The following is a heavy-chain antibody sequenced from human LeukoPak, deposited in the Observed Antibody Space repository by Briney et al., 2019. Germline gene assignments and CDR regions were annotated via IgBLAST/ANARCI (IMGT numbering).Heavy chain of an antibody. V-gene: IGHV3-48*03. D-gene: IGHD6-13*01. Sequence: PGGALKLSCEASAFPFSSNEMNWVRQAPGKGQGWDSYISSSGKTIYYADSTKGRFTVSRDNAKNSLYLQMNSLRAEDTAVYYCATTSIAAAVPGCFDYWGQGTLVTVFS. CDR3: ATTSIAAAVPGCFDY. CDR1: AFPFSSNE. J-gene: IGHJ4*02. CDR2: ISSSGKTI.